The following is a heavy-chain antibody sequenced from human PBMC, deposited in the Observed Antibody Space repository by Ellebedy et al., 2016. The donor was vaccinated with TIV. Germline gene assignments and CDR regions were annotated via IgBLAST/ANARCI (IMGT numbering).Heavy chain of an antibody. Sequence: MPGGSLRLSCSVSGYSISSGFYWGWIRQPHGKGLEWIGSIYQIGSTYSNPSLKSQVTLSVDPSKNQFSLKLSSVTASDTAVYFCARTKADSSGYNTPNDYYYYMDVWGKGTTVTVSS. CDR1: GYSISSGFY. V-gene: IGHV4-38-2*02. CDR2: IYQIGST. D-gene: IGHD3-22*01. J-gene: IGHJ6*03. CDR3: ARTKADSSGYNTPNDYYYYMDV.